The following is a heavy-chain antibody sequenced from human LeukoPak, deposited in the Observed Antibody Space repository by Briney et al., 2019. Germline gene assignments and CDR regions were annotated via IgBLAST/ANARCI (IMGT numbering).Heavy chain of an antibody. CDR2: IKRDGSEK. D-gene: IGHD2-2*01. V-gene: IGHV3-7*03. CDR1: GFTFSSYW. Sequence: GGSLRLSCAASGFTFSSYWMTWVRQAPGKGLEWVANIKRDGSEKHYVDSVRGRFTISRDNAKNSMFLQMNSLRAEDTAVYYCAKDRYCSSTSCYWLLDYWGQGTLVTVSS. J-gene: IGHJ4*02. CDR3: AKDRYCSSTSCYWLLDY.